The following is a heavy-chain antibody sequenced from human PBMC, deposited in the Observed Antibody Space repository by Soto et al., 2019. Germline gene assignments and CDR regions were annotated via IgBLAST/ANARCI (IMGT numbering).Heavy chain of an antibody. D-gene: IGHD6-19*01. Sequence: ASVKVSCKASGYTFTGYYMHWVRQAPGQGLEWMGWINPNSGGTNYAQKFQGRVTMTRDTSISTAYMELSRLRSDDTAVYYCARESAVAGTPGGRLDPWGQGTMVTVSS. CDR1: GYTFTGYY. CDR3: ARESAVAGTPGGRLDP. CDR2: INPNSGGT. V-gene: IGHV1-2*02. J-gene: IGHJ3*01.